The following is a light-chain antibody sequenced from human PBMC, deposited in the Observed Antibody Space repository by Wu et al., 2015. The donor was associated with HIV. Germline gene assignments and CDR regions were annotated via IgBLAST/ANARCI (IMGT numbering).Light chain of an antibody. V-gene: IGKV1-16*01. CDR2: DAS. CDR3: QQFNFFPLT. J-gene: IGKJ4*01. Sequence: QMTQSPSSVSASVGDRVTITCRASQDIHDYVVWFQQKPGQAPKSLIYDASKLQSGVPLRFSGSGFGTEFTLTITSLQPEDSATYFCQQFNFFPLTFGGGTKVEIK. CDR1: QDIHDY.